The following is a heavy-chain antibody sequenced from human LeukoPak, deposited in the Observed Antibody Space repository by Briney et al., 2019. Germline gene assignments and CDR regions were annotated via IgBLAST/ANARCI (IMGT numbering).Heavy chain of an antibody. Sequence: GGSLRLSCAASGFTFNNYAMNWVRQTPGKGLEWGSVISDSGGSTYYADSVKGRFTISRDTARNSLYLQMNSLRADDTAVYYCGRAFTIFGVAHFDYWGQGTLVTVSS. CDR1: GFTFNNYA. D-gene: IGHD3-3*01. J-gene: IGHJ4*02. CDR3: GRAFTIFGVAHFDY. V-gene: IGHV3-23*01. CDR2: ISDSGGST.